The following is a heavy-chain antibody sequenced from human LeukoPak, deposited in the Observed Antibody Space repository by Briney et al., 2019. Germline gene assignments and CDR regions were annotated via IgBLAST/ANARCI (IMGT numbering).Heavy chain of an antibody. D-gene: IGHD6-6*01. CDR1: GFTFSSYS. Sequence: GGSLRLSCAASGFTFSSYSMNWVRQAPGKGLEWVSSISTIRSYIYYADSVKGRFTISRDNAKNSLYLHMNSLRADDTAVYYCARDPTSSSALDYWGQGTLVTVSS. J-gene: IGHJ4*02. V-gene: IGHV3-21*01. CDR2: ISTIRSYI. CDR3: ARDPTSSSALDY.